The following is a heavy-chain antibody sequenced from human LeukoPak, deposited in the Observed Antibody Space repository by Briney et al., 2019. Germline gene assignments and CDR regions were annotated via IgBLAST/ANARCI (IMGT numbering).Heavy chain of an antibody. CDR2: IRYDGSNK. D-gene: IGHD2-2*01. V-gene: IGHV3-30*02. CDR1: GFTFSSNA. J-gene: IGHJ3*02. CDR3: ANGGVYQLPRRDAFDI. Sequence: GGSLRLSCAASGFTFSSNAMTWVRQAPGKGLEWVAFIRYDGSNKYYADSVKGRFTISRDNSKNTLYLQMNSLRAEDTAVYYCANGGVYQLPRRDAFDIWGQGTMVTVSS.